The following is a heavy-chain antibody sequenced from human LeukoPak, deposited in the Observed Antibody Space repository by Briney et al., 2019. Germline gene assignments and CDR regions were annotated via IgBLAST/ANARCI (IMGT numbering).Heavy chain of an antibody. J-gene: IGHJ4*02. CDR2: INPNSGGT. V-gene: IGHV1-2*02. CDR1: GYTFTDYY. CDR3: AREVPYDSSRYYQPFDY. D-gene: IGHD3-22*01. Sequence: ASVKVSCKTSGYTFTDYYMHWVRQAPGQGLEWMGWINPNSGGTNYAQKFQGRVTMTRDTSISTAYMDLSRPRSDDTAVYYCAREVPYDSSRYYQPFDYWGQGTLVTVSS.